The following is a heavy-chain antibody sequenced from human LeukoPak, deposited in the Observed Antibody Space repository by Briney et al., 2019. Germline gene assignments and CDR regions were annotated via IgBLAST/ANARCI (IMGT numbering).Heavy chain of an antibody. CDR3: ARGVLRGYSYGYYFDY. CDR1: GGSFSGYY. CDR2: INHSGST. J-gene: IGHJ4*02. D-gene: IGHD5-18*01. Sequence: PSETLSLTCAVYGGSFSGYYWSWIRQPPGKGLEWIGEINHSGSTNYNPSLKSRVTISVDTSKNQFSLKLSSVTAADTAVYYCARGVLRGYSYGYYFDYWGQGTLVTVSS. V-gene: IGHV4-34*01.